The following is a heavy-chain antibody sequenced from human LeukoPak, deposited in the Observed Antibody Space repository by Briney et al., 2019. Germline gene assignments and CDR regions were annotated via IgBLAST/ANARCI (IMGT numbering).Heavy chain of an antibody. J-gene: IGHJ3*02. D-gene: IGHD3-10*01. V-gene: IGHV3-13*01. Sequence: GGSLRLSCAASGFTFSSYDMHWVRQATGKGLEWVSAIGTAGDTYYPGSVKGRFTISRENAKNSLYLQMNSLRAGDTAVYYCAREGSGNAFDIWGQGTMVTVSS. CDR2: IGTAGDT. CDR3: AREGSGNAFDI. CDR1: GFTFSSYD.